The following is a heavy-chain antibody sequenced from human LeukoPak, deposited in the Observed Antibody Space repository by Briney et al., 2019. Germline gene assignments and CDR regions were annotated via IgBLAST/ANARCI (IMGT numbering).Heavy chain of an antibody. J-gene: IGHJ5*02. CDR2: INHSGST. CDR3: ARERASNNYYNYFDP. CDR1: DGSFSGYY. Sequence: SETLSLTCAVYDGSFSGYYWSWIRQPPGRALEWIGEINHSGSTNYNPSLKSRGTISVDKSLRQFFLRLSPVTAADTAVYYCARERASNNYYNYFDPWGQGTQVTVSS. D-gene: IGHD1-1*01. V-gene: IGHV4-34*01.